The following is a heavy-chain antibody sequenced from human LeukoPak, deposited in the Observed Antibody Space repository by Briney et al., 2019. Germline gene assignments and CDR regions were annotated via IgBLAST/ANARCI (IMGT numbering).Heavy chain of an antibody. J-gene: IGHJ4*02. D-gene: IGHD3-10*01. CDR2: IIPILGIA. Sequence: PVASVKVSCKASGYTFTSYAMNWVRQAPGQGLEWMGWIIPILGIANYAQKFQGRVTITADKSTSTAYMELSSLRSEDTAVYYCARAYYYGSGTYYPPDYWGQGTLVTVSS. V-gene: IGHV1-69*10. CDR1: GYTFTSYA. CDR3: ARAYYYGSGTYYPPDY.